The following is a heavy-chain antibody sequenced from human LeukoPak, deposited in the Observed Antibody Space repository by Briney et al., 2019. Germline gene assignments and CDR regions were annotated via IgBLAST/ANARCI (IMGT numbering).Heavy chain of an antibody. V-gene: IGHV5-10-1*01. CDR2: IDPSDSYT. J-gene: IGHJ6*02. Sequence: GESLKISCKGSGYSFTSYWISWVRQMPGKGLEWMGRIDPSDSYTNYSPSFQGHVTISADKSISTVYLQWSSLKASDTAMYYCARHALTVTTSNYYYGMDVWGQGTTVTVSS. CDR1: GYSFTSYW. CDR3: ARHALTVTTSNYYYGMDV. D-gene: IGHD4-11*01.